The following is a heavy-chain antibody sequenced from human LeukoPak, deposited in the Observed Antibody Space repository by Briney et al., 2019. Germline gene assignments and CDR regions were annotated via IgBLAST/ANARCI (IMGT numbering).Heavy chain of an antibody. CDR3: AREGAAAEGFDY. CDR1: GGAISSYY. D-gene: IGHD6-13*01. CDR2: IYYSGST. J-gene: IGHJ4*02. V-gene: IGHV4-59*01. Sequence: PSETLSLTCTVSGGAISSYYWSWILQPPGKGLEWIGYIYYSGSTNYNPSLKSRVTISVDTSKNQFSLKLSSVTAADTAVYYCAREGAAAEGFDYWGQGTLVTVSS.